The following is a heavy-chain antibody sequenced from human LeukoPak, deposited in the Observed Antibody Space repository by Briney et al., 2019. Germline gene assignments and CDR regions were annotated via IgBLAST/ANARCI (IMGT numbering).Heavy chain of an antibody. CDR2: ISAYNGNT. CDR3: ARDRYSSGWVYNWFDP. J-gene: IGHJ5*02. Sequence: ASVKVSCKASGYTFTSYGISWVRQAPGQGLEWMGWISAYNGNTNYAQKLQGRVTMTTDTSASTAYMELSSLRSEDTAVYYCARDRYSSGWVYNWFDPWGQGTLVTVSS. V-gene: IGHV1-18*01. D-gene: IGHD6-19*01. CDR1: GYTFTSYG.